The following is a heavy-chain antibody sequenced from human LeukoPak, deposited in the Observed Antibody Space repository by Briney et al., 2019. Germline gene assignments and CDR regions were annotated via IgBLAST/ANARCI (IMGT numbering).Heavy chain of an antibody. Sequence: PSETLSLTCAVYGGSFSGYYWSWIRQPQGKGLEWIGEINHSGSTNYNPSLKSRVTISVDTSKNQFSLKLSSVTAADTAVYYCARGVAAAGTIVAFDIWGQGTTVTVSS. D-gene: IGHD6-13*01. CDR1: GGSFSGYY. CDR3: ARGVAAAGTIVAFDI. V-gene: IGHV4-34*01. J-gene: IGHJ3*02. CDR2: INHSGST.